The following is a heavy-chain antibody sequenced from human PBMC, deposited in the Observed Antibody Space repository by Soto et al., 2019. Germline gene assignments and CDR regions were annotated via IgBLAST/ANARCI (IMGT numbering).Heavy chain of an antibody. D-gene: IGHD3-22*01. CDR1: GYTFTSYG. V-gene: IGHV1-18*01. Sequence: ASVKVSCKASGYTFTSYGISWVRQAPGQGLEWMGWISVYNGNTNYAQKLQGRVTMTTDTSTSTAYMELRSLRSDDTAVYYCARDPLYYYDSSGPGWFDPWGQGTRVTVSS. J-gene: IGHJ5*02. CDR3: ARDPLYYYDSSGPGWFDP. CDR2: ISVYNGNT.